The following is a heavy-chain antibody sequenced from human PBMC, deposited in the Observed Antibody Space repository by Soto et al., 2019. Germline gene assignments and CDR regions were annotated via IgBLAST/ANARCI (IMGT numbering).Heavy chain of an antibody. D-gene: IGHD3-22*01. CDR2: INAGNGNT. CDR1: GGTFISYA. Sequence: ASGNVSGKASGGTFISYAMLWLRQAPGQRLELMGWINAGNGNTKYSQKFQGRVTITRDTSASTAYMELSSLRSEDTAVYYCARDSQGYYDSSGYYPSYFDYWGQGTLVTVSS. CDR3: ARDSQGYYDSSGYYPSYFDY. J-gene: IGHJ4*02. V-gene: IGHV1-3*01.